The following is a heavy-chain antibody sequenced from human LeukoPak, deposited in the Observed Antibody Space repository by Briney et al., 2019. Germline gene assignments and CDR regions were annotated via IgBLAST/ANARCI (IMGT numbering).Heavy chain of an antibody. Sequence: PGRSLRLSCAASGFTFSSYAMHWVRQAPGKGLEWVANINQDGSEKYYVDSVKGRFTISRDNAKNSLYLQTNSLRADDTAVYYCARALGAYAAFWGQGTLVTVSS. J-gene: IGHJ4*02. CDR2: INQDGSEK. V-gene: IGHV3-7*03. CDR3: ARALGAYAAF. CDR1: GFTFSSYA. D-gene: IGHD5-12*01.